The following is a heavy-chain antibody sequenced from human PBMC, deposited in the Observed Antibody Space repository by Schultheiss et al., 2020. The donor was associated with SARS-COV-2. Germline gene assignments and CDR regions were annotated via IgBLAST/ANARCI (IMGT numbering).Heavy chain of an antibody. J-gene: IGHJ3*02. CDR3: AREQYDSSGYYYVTDAFDI. CDR2: INPNSGGT. Sequence: ASVKVSCKASGGTFSSYAISWVRQAPGQGLEWMGWINPNSGGTNYAQKFQGWVTMTRDTSISTAYMELSRLRSDDTAVYYCAREQYDSSGYYYVTDAFDIWGQGTMVTVSS. V-gene: IGHV1-2*04. D-gene: IGHD3-22*01. CDR1: GGTFSSYA.